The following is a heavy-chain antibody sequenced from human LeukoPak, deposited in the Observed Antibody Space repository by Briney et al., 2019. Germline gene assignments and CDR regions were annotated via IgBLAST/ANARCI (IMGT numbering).Heavy chain of an antibody. CDR3: AREGRYYGSGSYLDY. V-gene: IGHV4-39*07. J-gene: IGHJ4*02. Sequence: PSETLSLTCTVSGGSISSSSYYWGWIRQPPGKGLEWIGSIYYSGSTYYNPSLKSRVTISVDTSKNQFSLKLSSVTAADTAVYYCAREGRYYGSGSYLDYWGQGTLVTVSS. CDR1: GGSISSSSYY. D-gene: IGHD3-10*01. CDR2: IYYSGST.